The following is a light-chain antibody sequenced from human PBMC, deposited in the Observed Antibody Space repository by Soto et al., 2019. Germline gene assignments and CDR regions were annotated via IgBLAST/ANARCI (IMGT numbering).Light chain of an antibody. J-gene: IGKJ2*01. CDR3: QKYKCYSVS. V-gene: IGKV1-5*03. CDR2: KAS. CDR1: QSISSW. Sequence: DLQMTQSPSTLSASVGDRVTITCRASQSISSWLAWYQQKPGKAPKLLIYKASSLESGVPSRFSGSGSGAEFTLVISSLKRDDVATYYCQKYKCYSVSCGEGMKLEIK.